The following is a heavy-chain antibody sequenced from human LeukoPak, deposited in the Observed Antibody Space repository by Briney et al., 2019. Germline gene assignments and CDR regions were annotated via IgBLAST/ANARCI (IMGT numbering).Heavy chain of an antibody. CDR3: AKTYSSGWSSAEYFQH. CDR1: GFTFSSYA. J-gene: IGHJ1*01. D-gene: IGHD6-19*01. CDR2: ISGSGGST. Sequence: PGGSLRLSCAASGFTFSSYAMSWVRQAPGKGLEWVSAISGSGGSTYYADSVKGRFTISRDNPKNTLYLQMNSLRAEDTAVYYCAKTYSSGWSSAEYFQHWGQGTLVTVSS. V-gene: IGHV3-23*01.